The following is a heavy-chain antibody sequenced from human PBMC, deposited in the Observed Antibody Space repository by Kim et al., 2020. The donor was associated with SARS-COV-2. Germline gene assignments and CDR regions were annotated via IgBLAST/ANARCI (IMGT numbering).Heavy chain of an antibody. CDR2: ISWDGGST. J-gene: IGHJ6*02. V-gene: IGHV3-43*01. CDR1: GFTFDDYT. CDR3: AKLCGAPYSSGWTPYLYGMDV. D-gene: IGHD6-19*01. Sequence: GGSPRLSCAASGFTFDDYTMHWVRQAPGKGLEWVSLISWDGGSTYYADSVKGRFTISRDNSKNSLYLQMNSLRTEDTALYYCAKLCGAPYSSGWTPYLYGMDVWGQGTTVTVSS.